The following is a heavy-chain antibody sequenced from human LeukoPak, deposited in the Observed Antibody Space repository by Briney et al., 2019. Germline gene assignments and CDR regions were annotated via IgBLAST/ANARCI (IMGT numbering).Heavy chain of an antibody. D-gene: IGHD5-18*01. V-gene: IGHV1-46*01. CDR2: INPRGGST. J-gene: IGHJ4*02. CDR3: AREIGPIQLHLWRSAFDY. Sequence: GASVKVSCKASGYTFTNYYMHWVRQAPGQGLEWMGIINPRGGSTSYAQKFQGRVTMTRDTSTNTVYMDLSSLRSEDTAVYYCAREIGPIQLHLWRSAFDYWGQGTLVTVSS. CDR1: GYTFTNYY.